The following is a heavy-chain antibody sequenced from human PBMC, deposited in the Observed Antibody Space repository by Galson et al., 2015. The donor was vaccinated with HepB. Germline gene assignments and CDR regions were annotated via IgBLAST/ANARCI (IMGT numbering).Heavy chain of an antibody. CDR3: ARESDSTAFDL. D-gene: IGHD2-15*01. J-gene: IGHJ3*01. V-gene: IGHV4-31*03. CDR1: GGSISRAGYY. CDR2: IFYNGGT. Sequence: TLSLTCTVSGGSISRAGYYWSWIRQHPGKGLEWIGYIFYNGGTNCNPSLKSRVSISVDMSKKQFSLKLRSVTAADTAVYYCARESDSTAFDLWGQGTLVTVSS.